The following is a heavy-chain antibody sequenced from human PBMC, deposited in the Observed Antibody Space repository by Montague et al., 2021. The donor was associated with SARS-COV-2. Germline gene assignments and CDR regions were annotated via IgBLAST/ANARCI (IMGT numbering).Heavy chain of an antibody. V-gene: IGHV4-4*02. Sequence: SETLSLTCTVSGGSISSSNWWSCFRQPPGEGLEWIGEIHHCGSTNYNPSLMSRVTMSVDTTTNHFFQRLLSVTAADTAMYYCAGGGYGGWTGYYFDDWGQGTLVTVSS. J-gene: IGHJ4*02. CDR3: AGGGYGGWTGYYFDD. CDR1: GGSISSSNW. CDR2: IHHCGST. D-gene: IGHD4/OR15-4a*01.